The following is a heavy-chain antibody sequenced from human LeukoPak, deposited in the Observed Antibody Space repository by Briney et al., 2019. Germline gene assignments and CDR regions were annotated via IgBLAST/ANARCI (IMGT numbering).Heavy chain of an antibody. J-gene: IGHJ4*02. CDR3: ARHAYYYDSSGYYLDY. CDR1: GGSISSSSYY. Sequence: SETLSLTCTVSGGSISSSSYYWGGIRQPPGKGLEWIGSIYYSGSTYYNPSLKSRFTISVKKAKNKFSLKLSSVTAADTAVYYCARHAYYYDSSGYYLDYWGQGTLVTVSS. V-gene: IGHV4-39*01. CDR2: IYYSGST. D-gene: IGHD3-22*01.